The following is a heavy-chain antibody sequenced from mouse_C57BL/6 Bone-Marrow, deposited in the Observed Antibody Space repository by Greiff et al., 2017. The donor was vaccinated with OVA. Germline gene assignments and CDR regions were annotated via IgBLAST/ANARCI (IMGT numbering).Heavy chain of an antibody. D-gene: IGHD1-1*01. J-gene: IGHJ1*03. CDR1: GYTFTGYW. CDR2: ILPGSGST. Sequence: VQLQQSGAELMKPGASVKLSCKATGYTFTGYWIEWVKQRPGHGLEWIGEILPGSGSTNYNEKFKGKATFTADTSSNTAYMQLSSLTTEDSAIYYCARAPLITTVVAKGYWYFDVWGTGTTVTVSS. V-gene: IGHV1-9*01. CDR3: ARAPLITTVVAKGYWYFDV.